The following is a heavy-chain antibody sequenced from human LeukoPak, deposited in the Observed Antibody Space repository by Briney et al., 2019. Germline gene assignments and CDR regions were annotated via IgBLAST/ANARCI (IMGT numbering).Heavy chain of an antibody. D-gene: IGHD2-2*01. Sequence: PGGSLRLSCAASGFTFSSYGMHWVRQAPGKGLEWVAVISYDGSNKYYADSVKGRFTISRDNSKNTLYLQMNSLRAEDTAVYYCAKDIVVVPAKTKYYYYYYGMDVWGQGTTVTVSS. J-gene: IGHJ6*02. CDR1: GFTFSSYG. V-gene: IGHV3-30*18. CDR3: AKDIVVVPAKTKYYYYYYGMDV. CDR2: ISYDGSNK.